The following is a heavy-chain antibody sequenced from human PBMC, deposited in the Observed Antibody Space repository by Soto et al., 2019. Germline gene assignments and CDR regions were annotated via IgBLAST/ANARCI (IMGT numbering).Heavy chain of an antibody. CDR1: GDTFHSYG. D-gene: IGHD6-13*01. CDR3: ARDLADVHLWDAFDV. J-gene: IGHJ3*01. CDR2: IVPMFGTT. V-gene: IGHV1-69*01. Sequence: QVQLVQSGPELKKPGSSVKVSCTAPGDTFHSYGISWVRQAPGQGLAWMGGIVPMFGTTNLALKFEDRVTIPTDELTTTVYMEIRGLTSEDTAVYYCARDLADVHLWDAFDVWGHGTRVTVSS.